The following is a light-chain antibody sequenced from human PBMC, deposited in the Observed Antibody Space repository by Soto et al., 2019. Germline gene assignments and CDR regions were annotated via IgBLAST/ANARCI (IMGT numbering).Light chain of an antibody. J-gene: IGKJ2*01. V-gene: IGKV4-1*01. CDR3: QQYYSTPYT. Sequence: IVMTQSPDSLAVSLGERATINCKSSQSVLYSSNNKNYLAWYQQKPGQPPKLLIYWASTRESGVPDRFSGSGSGTDSTLTISSLQAEDVTIYYCQQYYSTPYTFGQWTKLEIK. CDR2: WAS. CDR1: QSVLYSSNNKNY.